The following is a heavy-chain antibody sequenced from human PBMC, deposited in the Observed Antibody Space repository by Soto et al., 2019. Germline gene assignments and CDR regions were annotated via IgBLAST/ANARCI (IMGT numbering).Heavy chain of an antibody. J-gene: IGHJ4*02. D-gene: IGHD3-10*01. CDR3: ARVEISGSYYFDY. V-gene: IGHV4-31*03. CDR1: GCSISSGGYY. CDR2: IYYSGST. Sequence: QVQLQESGPGLVKPSQTLSLTCTVSGCSISSGGYYWGWIRQHPGKGLEWIGYIYYSGSTYYNPSVKSRVTISVDTSKNQFSLKLSSVTAADTAVYYCARVEISGSYYFDYWGQGTLVTVSS.